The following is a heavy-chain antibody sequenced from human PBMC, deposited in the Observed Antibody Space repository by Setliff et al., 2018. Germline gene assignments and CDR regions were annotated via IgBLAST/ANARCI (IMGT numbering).Heavy chain of an antibody. CDR1: GYSFSNYW. Sequence: SGESLKISCKGSGYSFSNYWIGWVCQMPGKGLEWMGIVYPGDSDTRYSPSFEGQVTISADKSISTAYLQWSSLKASDSAMYYWARPSAGWTRPFDVWGQGTTVTGSS. J-gene: IGHJ3*01. V-gene: IGHV5-51*01. D-gene: IGHD6-19*01. CDR3: ARPSAGWTRPFDV. CDR2: VYPGDSDT.